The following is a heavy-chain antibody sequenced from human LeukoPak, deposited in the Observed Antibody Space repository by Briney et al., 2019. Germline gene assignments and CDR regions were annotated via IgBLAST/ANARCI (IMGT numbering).Heavy chain of an antibody. CDR2: ISYDGDKK. J-gene: IGHJ5*02. V-gene: IGHV3-30-3*01. Sequence: GGSLRLSCAASGFTFSNYAMHWVRQAPGKGLQWVAIISYDGDKKEYTDSVKGRLTISRDNSKNTLSLQMNSLRAEDTALYYCARGALAAGERLKNNWFDPWGQGTLVTVSS. CDR3: ARGALAAGERLKNNWFDP. CDR1: GFTFSNYA. D-gene: IGHD6-13*01.